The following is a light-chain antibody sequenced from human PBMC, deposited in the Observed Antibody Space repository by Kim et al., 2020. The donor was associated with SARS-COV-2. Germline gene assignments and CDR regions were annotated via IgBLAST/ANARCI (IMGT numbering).Light chain of an antibody. V-gene: IGKV3-20*01. Sequence: NVLTPSPGTLSLSPGERATLSCRAIQSVSSNFLAWYQQKAGQAPRLLIYSASSRASGIPDRFSGSGSGTDFTLTISTLEPEDFAVYYCHQYGTSPETFGQGTKVDIK. CDR1: QSVSSNF. J-gene: IGKJ1*01. CDR2: SAS. CDR3: HQYGTSPET.